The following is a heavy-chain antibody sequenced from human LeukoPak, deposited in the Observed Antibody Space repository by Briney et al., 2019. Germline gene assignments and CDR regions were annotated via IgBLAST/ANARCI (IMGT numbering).Heavy chain of an antibody. D-gene: IGHD7-27*01. Sequence: GRFTISRDNAKNSLYLQMNSLRAEDTAVYYCASGGIRGSTGGYWGQGTLVTVSS. CDR3: ASGGIRGSTGGY. V-gene: IGHV3-11*06. J-gene: IGHJ4*02.